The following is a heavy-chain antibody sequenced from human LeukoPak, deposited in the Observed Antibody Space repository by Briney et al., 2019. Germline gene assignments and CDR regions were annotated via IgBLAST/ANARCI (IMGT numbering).Heavy chain of an antibody. CDR3: ARDEGYYYYGMDV. CDR1: GGSISSGGYY. Sequence: SETLSLTCTVSGGSISSGGYYWSWIRQHPGKGLEWIGYIYYSGGTYYNPSLKSRVTISVDTSKNQFSLKLSSVTAADTAVYYCARDEGYYYYGMDVWGQGTTVTVSS. CDR2: IYYSGGT. V-gene: IGHV4-31*03. J-gene: IGHJ6*02.